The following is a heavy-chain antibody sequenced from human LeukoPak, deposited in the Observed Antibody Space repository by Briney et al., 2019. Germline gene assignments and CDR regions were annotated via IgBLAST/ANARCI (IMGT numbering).Heavy chain of an antibody. CDR3: ARTTVIVGATLTEDY. V-gene: IGHV4-38-2*02. Sequence: SETLSLTCTVSGYSISSGYYWGWIRQPPGKGLEWIGNIYHSGSTYYNPSLKSRVTISVDTSKNQFSLKLSSVTAADTAAYYCARTTVIVGATLTEDYWGQGTLVTVSS. J-gene: IGHJ4*02. CDR2: IYHSGST. CDR1: GYSISSGYY. D-gene: IGHD1-26*01.